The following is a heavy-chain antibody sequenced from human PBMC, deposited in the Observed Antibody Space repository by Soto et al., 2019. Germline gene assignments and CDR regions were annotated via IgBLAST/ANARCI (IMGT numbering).Heavy chain of an antibody. J-gene: IGHJ6*02. V-gene: IGHV1-69*13. CDR3: ARWSNWTPMYYSGMDV. Sequence: GASVKVSCKASGGAFSNYTLTWVRQAPGQGFEWLGGIIPRFDTANYALKFQGRVTITADVSSSPAYLELSRLTSEDTAVYYCARWSNWTPMYYSGMDVWGQGTTVTVSS. CDR2: IIPRFDTA. CDR1: GGAFSNYT. D-gene: IGHD2-8*01.